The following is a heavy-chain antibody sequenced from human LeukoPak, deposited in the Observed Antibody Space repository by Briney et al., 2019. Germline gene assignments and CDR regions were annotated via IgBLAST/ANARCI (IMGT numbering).Heavy chain of an antibody. CDR1: GASFSSSTYY. J-gene: IGHJ6*02. D-gene: IGHD2-2*01. CDR3: ARAGGGCSRTSCPIPYYGMDV. V-gene: IGHV4-39*07. Sequence: SETLSLTCTVSGASFSSSTYYWGWIRQPPGKGLEWIGSIYYSGSTYYNPSLKSRVTMSVDTSKNQFSLKLTSVTAADTAVYYCARAGGGCSRTSCPIPYYGMDVWGQGTTVTVSS. CDR2: IYYSGST.